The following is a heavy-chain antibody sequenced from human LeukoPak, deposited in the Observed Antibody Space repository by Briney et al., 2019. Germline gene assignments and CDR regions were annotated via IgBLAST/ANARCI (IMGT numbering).Heavy chain of an antibody. J-gene: IGHJ3*02. CDR1: GGSISSGGYS. V-gene: IGHV4-30-4*07. Sequence: PSETLSLTCAVSGGSISSGGYSWSWIRQPPGKGLEWIGYIYYSGSTYYNPSLKSRVTISVDTSKNQFSLKLSSVTAADTAVYYCAREAYNYYDSSGQAFDIWGQGTMVTVSS. CDR2: IYYSGST. D-gene: IGHD3-22*01. CDR3: AREAYNYYDSSGQAFDI.